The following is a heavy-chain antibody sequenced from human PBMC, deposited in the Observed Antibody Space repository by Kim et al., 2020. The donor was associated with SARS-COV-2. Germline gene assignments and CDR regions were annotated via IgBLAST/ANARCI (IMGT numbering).Heavy chain of an antibody. D-gene: IGHD2-8*02. CDR3: AKIRWDFTDYGMDV. CDR2: ISWNGGSI. CDR1: GFTLGDYA. V-gene: IGHV3-9*01. J-gene: IGHJ6*02. Sequence: GGSLRLSCAASGFTLGDYAMHWVRQAPGKGLEWVSGISWNGGSIGYADSVKGRFTISRDNAKNTLYLQMNSLRADDTALYYCAKIRWDFTDYGMDVWGQGTTVTVSS.